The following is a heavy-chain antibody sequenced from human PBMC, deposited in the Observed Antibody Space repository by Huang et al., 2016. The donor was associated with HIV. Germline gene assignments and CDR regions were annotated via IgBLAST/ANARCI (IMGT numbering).Heavy chain of an antibody. CDR1: GYTFTNYD. D-gene: IGHD4-17*01. CDR3: ARSAYGDLDY. V-gene: IGHV1-8*02. J-gene: IGHJ4*02. Sequence: QVHLVQSGAEVKKPGASVKVSCKASGYTFTNYDINWVRQAPGRGLEWMGLMNPNTGNTGFAQSCQGRVTMTRKTSITTAYMELTSLTSEDTAVYYCARSAYGDLDYWGLGTLVIVSS. CDR2: MNPNTGNT.